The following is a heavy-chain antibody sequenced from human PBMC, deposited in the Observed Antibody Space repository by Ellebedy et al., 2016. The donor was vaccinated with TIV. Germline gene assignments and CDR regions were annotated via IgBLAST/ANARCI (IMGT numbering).Heavy chain of an antibody. CDR3: ARDSRSDWGNFDL. D-gene: IGHD6-19*01. Sequence: ASVKVSCKSSGYTFTNFGISWVRRAPGQGLEFLGWISPYSGNTKYPQRLQGRVTMTTEISTTTAYMEMRSLRSDDTAVYYCARDSRSDWGNFDLWGRGTLVTVSS. CDR2: ISPYSGNT. CDR1: GYTFTNFG. V-gene: IGHV1-18*04. J-gene: IGHJ2*01.